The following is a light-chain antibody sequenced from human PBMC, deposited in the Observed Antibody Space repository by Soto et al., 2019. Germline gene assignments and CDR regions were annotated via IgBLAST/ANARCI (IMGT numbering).Light chain of an antibody. CDR3: QLDSSDST. CDR2: RAS. Sequence: DIQMTQSPSTLSASVGDRVTITCRASQNINNWLAWYQQKPGKAPKLLIYRASSLANGVPSRFSGRGSGTDFIFTITSLQPDDFATYYCQLDSSDSTFGQGTKVEIK. V-gene: IGKV1-5*03. CDR1: QNINNW. J-gene: IGKJ1*01.